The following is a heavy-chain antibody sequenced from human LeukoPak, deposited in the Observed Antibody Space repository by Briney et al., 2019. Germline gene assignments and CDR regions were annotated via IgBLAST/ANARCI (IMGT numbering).Heavy chain of an antibody. Sequence: GASVKVSCKASGYTFTSYDINWVRQATGQGLEWMGWMNPNSGNTGYAQRFQGRLTMTRNTSISTAYMELSSLRSEDTAVYYCATLTGYCSSTSCYAGAERFDYWGQGTLVTVSS. D-gene: IGHD2-2*01. CDR1: GYTFTSYD. CDR3: ATLTGYCSSTSCYAGAERFDY. V-gene: IGHV1-8*01. CDR2: MNPNSGNT. J-gene: IGHJ4*02.